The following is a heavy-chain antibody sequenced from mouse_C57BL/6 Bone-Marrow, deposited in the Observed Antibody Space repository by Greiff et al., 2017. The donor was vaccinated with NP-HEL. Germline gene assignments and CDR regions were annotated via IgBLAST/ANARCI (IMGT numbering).Heavy chain of an antibody. CDR2: INPNNGGT. J-gene: IGHJ2*01. Sequence: VQLQQSGPELVKPGASVKISCKASGYTFTDYYMNWVKQSHGKSLEWIGDINPNNGGTSYNQKFKGKATLTVDKSSSTAYMELRSLTSEDSAVYYCARIKWGGYYFDYWGQGTTLTVSS. D-gene: IGHD1-3*01. CDR1: GYTFTDYY. V-gene: IGHV1-26*01. CDR3: ARIKWGGYYFDY.